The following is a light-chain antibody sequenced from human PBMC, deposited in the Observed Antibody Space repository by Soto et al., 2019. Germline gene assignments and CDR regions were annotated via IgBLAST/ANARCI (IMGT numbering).Light chain of an antibody. CDR1: SSDIGTYNL. V-gene: IGLV2-23*02. CDR2: EVN. CDR3: CSYAGSSTLYV. J-gene: IGLJ1*01. Sequence: QSALTQPASVSGSPGQSITISCTGTSSDIGTYNLVSWYQQHPGKAPKLMIYEVNKRPSGVSDRFSGSKSGYTASLTISGLQAEDEADYYCCSYAGSSTLYVFGTGTKVTVL.